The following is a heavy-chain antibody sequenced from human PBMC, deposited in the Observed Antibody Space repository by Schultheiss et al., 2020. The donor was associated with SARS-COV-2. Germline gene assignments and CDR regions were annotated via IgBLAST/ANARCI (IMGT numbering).Heavy chain of an antibody. D-gene: IGHD6-6*01. CDR2: IRSKANSYAT. J-gene: IGHJ5*02. V-gene: IGHV3-73*01. Sequence: GGSLRLSCAASGFTFSGSAMHWVRQASGKGLEWVGRIRSKANSYATAYAASVKGRFTISRDDSKNTAYLQMNSLRAEDTAVYYCARSGAGPPYSSSSRWFDPWGQGTLVTVSS. CDR3: ARSGAGPPYSSSSRWFDP. CDR1: GFTFSGSA.